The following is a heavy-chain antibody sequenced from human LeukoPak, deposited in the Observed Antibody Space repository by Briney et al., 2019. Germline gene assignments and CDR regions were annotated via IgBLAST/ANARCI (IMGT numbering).Heavy chain of an antibody. CDR2: ISGSGVT. V-gene: IGHV3-11*01. CDR3: ARDPMYNGGNSGAFDF. D-gene: IGHD4-23*01. J-gene: IGHJ3*01. Sequence: GGSLRLSCAASGFTFSDYWMTWIRQAPGKGLEWISYISGSGVTYYADSVKARFTISRNNAQNSLWLQMDSLRAEDTAVYYCARDPMYNGGNSGAFDFWGQGTLVTVSS. CDR1: GFTFSDYW.